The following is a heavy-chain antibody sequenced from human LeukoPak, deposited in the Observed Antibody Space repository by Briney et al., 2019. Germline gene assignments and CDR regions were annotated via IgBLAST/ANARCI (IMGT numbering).Heavy chain of an antibody. Sequence: SETLSLTCAVYGGSFSGYYWSWIRQPPGKGLEWIGEINHSGSTYYNPSLKSRVTISVDTSKNQFSLKLSSVTAADTAVYYCASKARDIVVVPAARFDYWGQGTLVTVSS. D-gene: IGHD2-2*01. J-gene: IGHJ4*02. CDR1: GGSFSGYY. CDR2: INHSGST. V-gene: IGHV4-34*01. CDR3: ASKARDIVVVPAARFDY.